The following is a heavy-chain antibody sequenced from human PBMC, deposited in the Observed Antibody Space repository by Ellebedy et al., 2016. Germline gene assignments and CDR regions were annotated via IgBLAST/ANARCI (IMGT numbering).Heavy chain of an antibody. Sequence: ASVKVSCXASGYTFTSYDINWVRQATGQGLEWMGWMNPNSGNTGYAQKFQGRVTMTRNTSISTAYLQWSSLKASDTAMYYCARHGALGMATIDDAFDIWGQGTMVTVSS. CDR3: ARHGALGMATIDDAFDI. V-gene: IGHV1-8*01. CDR2: MNPNSGNT. D-gene: IGHD5-24*01. CDR1: GYTFTSYD. J-gene: IGHJ3*02.